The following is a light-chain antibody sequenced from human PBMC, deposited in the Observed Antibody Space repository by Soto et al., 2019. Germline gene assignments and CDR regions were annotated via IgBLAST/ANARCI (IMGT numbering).Light chain of an antibody. J-gene: IGLJ2*01. CDR2: DVN. CDR3: TSWTTSTTMI. Sequence: QSALTQPASVSGSPGQSITISCTGTSSNIGAYNFVSWYQQHPGKAPKLMLYDVNIRPSGVSNHFSGSKSGNTASLPISGLQAEDEADYYCTSWTTSTTMIFGGGTKVTVL. CDR1: SSNIGAYNF. V-gene: IGLV2-14*03.